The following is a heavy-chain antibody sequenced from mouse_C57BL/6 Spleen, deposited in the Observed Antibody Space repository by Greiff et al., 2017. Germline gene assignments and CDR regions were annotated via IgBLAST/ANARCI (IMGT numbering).Heavy chain of an antibody. Sequence: QVQLQQSGPGLVQPSQSLSITCTVSGFSLTSYGVHWVRQSPGTGLEWLGVIWSGGSTDYNAAFISRLSISKDNSKSHVFFKMNSLQADDTAIYYCARNSNYYVDDAMDYWGQGTSVTVSS. D-gene: IGHD2-5*01. CDR3: ARNSNYYVDDAMDY. CDR1: GFSLTSYG. V-gene: IGHV2-2*01. J-gene: IGHJ4*01. CDR2: IWSGGST.